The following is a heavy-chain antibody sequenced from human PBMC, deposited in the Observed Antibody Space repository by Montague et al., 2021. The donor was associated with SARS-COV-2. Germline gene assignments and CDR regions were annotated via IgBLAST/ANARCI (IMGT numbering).Heavy chain of an antibody. CDR1: GFTFSSYD. V-gene: IGHV3-13*04. Sequence: SLRLSCAASGFTFSSYDMHWVRQATGKGLEWVSAIGTAGDTYYPGSVKGRFTISRENAKNSLYLQMNCLRAGDTAVYYCARGDITMVQGVITYYYYYGMDVWGQGTTVTVSS. CDR3: ARGDITMVQGVITYYYYYGMDV. D-gene: IGHD3-10*01. J-gene: IGHJ6*02. CDR2: IGTAGDT.